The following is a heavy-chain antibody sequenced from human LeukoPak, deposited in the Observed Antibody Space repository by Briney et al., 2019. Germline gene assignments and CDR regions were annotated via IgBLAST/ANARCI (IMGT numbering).Heavy chain of an antibody. V-gene: IGHV3-23*01. CDR3: AKNLYCGGGSCYPSALGMDV. J-gene: IGHJ6*02. Sequence: QTGGSLRLSCAASGFTFSSYWMSWVRQAPGKGLEWVSSISGSGNRTYYADSVKGRFTISRDNSKNTLFLQMNSLRAEDTAVYYCAKNLYCGGGSCYPSALGMDVWGQGTTVTVSS. D-gene: IGHD2-15*01. CDR1: GFTFSSYW. CDR2: ISGSGNRT.